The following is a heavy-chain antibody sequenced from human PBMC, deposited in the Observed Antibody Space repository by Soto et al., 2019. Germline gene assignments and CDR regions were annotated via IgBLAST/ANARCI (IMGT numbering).Heavy chain of an antibody. V-gene: IGHV1-18*04. CDR1: GYTFTSYG. Sequence: ASVKVSCKASGYTFTSYGISWVRQAPGQGLEWMGWISAYNGNTNYAQKLQGRVTMTTDTSTSTAYMELRSLRSDDTAVYYCARDRYQTTGPFSIVGAWGQGTLVTVSS. CDR3: ARDRYQTTGPFSIVGA. CDR2: ISAYNGNT. J-gene: IGHJ4*02. D-gene: IGHD1-26*01.